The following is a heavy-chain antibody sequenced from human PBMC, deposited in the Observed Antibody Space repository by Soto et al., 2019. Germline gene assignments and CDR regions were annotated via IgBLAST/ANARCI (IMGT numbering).Heavy chain of an antibody. CDR3: ARDSWGMGVVVTATANAFDI. CDR1: GGSISSGGYY. D-gene: IGHD2-21*02. J-gene: IGHJ3*02. CDR2: IYYSGST. V-gene: IGHV4-31*03. Sequence: QVQLQEPGPGLVKPSQTLSLTCTVSGGSISSGGYYWSWIRQHPGKGLEWIGYIYYSGSTYYNPSLKSRVTISADTSKNQFSLKLSSVTGADTAVYYCARDSWGMGVVVTATANAFDIWGQGTMVTVSS.